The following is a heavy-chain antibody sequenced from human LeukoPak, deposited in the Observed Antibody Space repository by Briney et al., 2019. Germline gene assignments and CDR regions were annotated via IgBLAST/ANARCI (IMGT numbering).Heavy chain of an antibody. Sequence: PSETLSLTCSVPGDSINSNYWSWMRQPPGKGLEWIGYIYYGGSTNYNLSLKSRVSMSVDTSKNQFSLNLSSVTAADTAVYHCARLLAGCPGGRCRAHFDYWGQGTLVTVSS. CDR3: ARLLAGCPGGRCRAHFDY. J-gene: IGHJ4*02. V-gene: IGHV4-59*01. CDR2: IYYGGST. D-gene: IGHD2-15*01. CDR1: GDSINSNY.